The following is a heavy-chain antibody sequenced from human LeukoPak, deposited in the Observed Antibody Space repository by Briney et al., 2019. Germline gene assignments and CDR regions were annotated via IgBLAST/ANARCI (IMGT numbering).Heavy chain of an antibody. D-gene: IGHD5-18*01. CDR3: AKDRATYSYGFESNDY. CDR1: GFTFSSYA. J-gene: IGHJ4*02. V-gene: IGHV3-23*01. Sequence: PGGSLRLSCAASGFTFSSYAMTWVRQAPGKGLEWVSGISGSGGNTYYADSVKGRFTISRDNSKNTLYLQMDSLRAEDTAVYYCAKDRATYSYGFESNDYWGQGTLVTVSS. CDR2: ISGSGGNT.